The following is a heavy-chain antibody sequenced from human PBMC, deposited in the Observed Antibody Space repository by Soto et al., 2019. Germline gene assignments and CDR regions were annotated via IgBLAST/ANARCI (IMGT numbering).Heavy chain of an antibody. Sequence: SGPTLVNPTQTLTLTCTFSGFSLSTSGVAVGWIRQPPGKALQWLALIYWDDDGRYSPSLKNRLTITKGASKNQVLLTMTNMDPVDTATYYCAHRGESVAPRPIEYFGYWGQGALVTVSS. CDR3: AHRGESVAPRPIEYFGY. D-gene: IGHD6-6*01. CDR1: GFSLSTSGVA. J-gene: IGHJ4*02. CDR2: IYWDDDG. V-gene: IGHV2-5*02.